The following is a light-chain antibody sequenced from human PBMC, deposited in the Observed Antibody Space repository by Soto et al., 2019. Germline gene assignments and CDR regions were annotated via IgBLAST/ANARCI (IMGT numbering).Light chain of an antibody. CDR2: EVS. V-gene: IGLV2-14*01. CDR1: SSDVGGYNH. Sequence: SALTQPASVSGSPGQSITISCTGTSSDVGGYNHVSWYQQHPGKAPKLMIYEVSNRPSGVSSRFSASKSGNTASLTISGLQAEDEADYYCCSYTGRITYVFGTGTKVTVL. CDR3: CSYTGRITYV. J-gene: IGLJ1*01.